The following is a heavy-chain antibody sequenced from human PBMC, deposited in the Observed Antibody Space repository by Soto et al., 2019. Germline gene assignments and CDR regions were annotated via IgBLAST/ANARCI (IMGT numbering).Heavy chain of an antibody. D-gene: IGHD6-19*01. CDR3: ARDIEQQWLIDY. J-gene: IGHJ4*02. CDR1: GFTFSSYA. V-gene: IGHV3-30-3*01. Sequence: QVQLVESGGGVVQPGRSLRLSCAASGFTFSSYAMHWVRQAPGKGLEWVAVISYDGSNKYYADSVKGRFTISRDNSKNTPYLQMNSLRAEDTAVYYCARDIEQQWLIDYWGQGTLVTVSS. CDR2: ISYDGSNK.